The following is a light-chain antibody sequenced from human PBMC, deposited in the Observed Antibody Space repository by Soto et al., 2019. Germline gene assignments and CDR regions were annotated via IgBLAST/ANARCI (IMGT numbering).Light chain of an antibody. V-gene: IGKV3-15*01. CDR1: QNVGTN. CDR3: QQYNNGPPWT. Sequence: TALTQFPATLSISPGERATLSCRASQNVGTNLAWYQQKPGQAPRLLIYGASTRAFGLPARFTGSGSGTEFTLTITSLQSEDIAVYHCQQYNNGPPWTFGQGTRVEVK. J-gene: IGKJ1*01. CDR2: GAS.